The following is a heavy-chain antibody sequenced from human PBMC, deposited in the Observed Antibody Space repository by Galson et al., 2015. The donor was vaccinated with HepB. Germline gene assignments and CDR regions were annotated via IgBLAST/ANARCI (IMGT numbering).Heavy chain of an antibody. CDR1: GGTFSSYA. J-gene: IGHJ3*02. CDR3: ARGCRDGYNCPFDI. Sequence: SVKVSCKASGGTFSSYAISWVRQAPGQGLEWMGWISAYNGNTNYAQKLQGRVTMTTDTSTSTAYMELRSLRSEDTAVYYCARGCRDGYNCPFDIWGQGTMVTVSS. CDR2: ISAYNGNT. V-gene: IGHV1-18*01. D-gene: IGHD5-24*01.